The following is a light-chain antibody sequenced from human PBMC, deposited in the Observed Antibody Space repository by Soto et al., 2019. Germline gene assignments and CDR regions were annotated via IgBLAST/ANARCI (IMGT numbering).Light chain of an antibody. CDR1: QGISSF. CDR3: QQLKSFPIP. Sequence: IQLTQSPSSLSESVGDRVTITCRASQGISSFLAWYQQKPGKAPKLLIYGASTLQSGVPSRFSGSGSGTDFTLTIGSLQPEDFATYYCQQLKSFPIPFGPGTKVDIK. V-gene: IGKV1-9*01. J-gene: IGKJ3*01. CDR2: GAS.